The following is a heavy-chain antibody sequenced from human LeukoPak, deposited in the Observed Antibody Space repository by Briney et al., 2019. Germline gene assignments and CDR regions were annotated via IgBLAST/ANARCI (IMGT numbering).Heavy chain of an antibody. CDR3: TTEFGLQSRSPGPYYFDY. CDR1: GFTFSSYS. V-gene: IGHV3-15*01. J-gene: IGHJ4*02. Sequence: GGSLRLSCAASGFTFSSYSMNWVRQAPGKGLEWVGRIKSKTDGGTTEYAAPVKGRFTISRDDSKNTLYLKMNSLKTEDTAVYYCTTEFGLQSRSPGPYYFDYWGQGTLVTVSS. CDR2: IKSKTDGGTT. D-gene: IGHD3-10*01.